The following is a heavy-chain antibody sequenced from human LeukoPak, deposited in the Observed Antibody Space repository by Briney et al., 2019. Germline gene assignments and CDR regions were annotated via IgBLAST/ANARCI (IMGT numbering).Heavy chain of an antibody. V-gene: IGHV4-59*08. Sequence: PSETLSLTCTVSGGSISSYYWSWIRQPPGKGLEWIGYIYYSGSTNYNPSLKSRVTISVDTSKNQFSLKLSSVTAADTAVYYCAEASYYYDSSGKGLDWFDPWGQGTLVTVSS. CDR2: IYYSGST. J-gene: IGHJ5*02. D-gene: IGHD3-22*01. CDR3: AEASYYYDSSGKGLDWFDP. CDR1: GGSISSYY.